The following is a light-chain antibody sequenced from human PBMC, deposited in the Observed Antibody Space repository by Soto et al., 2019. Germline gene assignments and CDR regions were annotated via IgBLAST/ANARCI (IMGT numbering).Light chain of an antibody. V-gene: IGLV2-14*01. J-gene: IGLJ1*01. CDR3: SSYTSSSTLYV. Sequence: QTLLTQLASVSVSPGQSIPLLRTSTSSPAGGYNYVSWYQQHPGKAPKLMIYDVSNRPSGVSNRFSGSKSGNTASLTISGLQAEDEADYYCSSYTSSSTLYVFGTGTRPPS. CDR2: DVS. CDR1: SSPAGGYNY.